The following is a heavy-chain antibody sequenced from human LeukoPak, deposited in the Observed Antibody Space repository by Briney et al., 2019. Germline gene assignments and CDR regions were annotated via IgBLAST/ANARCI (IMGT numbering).Heavy chain of an antibody. V-gene: IGHV3-74*01. CDR1: GFTFSSYW. D-gene: IGHD3-10*01. CDR2: IKSDGGT. Sequence: GGSLRLSCAASGFTFSSYWMHWVRQTPGKRLVWVSRIKSDGGTIYADSVKGRFTISRDNARNTLYLQMNSLRVEDTAMYYCARAVTYFYGSVTYDWFDPWGQGTLVTVSS. J-gene: IGHJ5*02. CDR3: ARAVTYFYGSVTYDWFDP.